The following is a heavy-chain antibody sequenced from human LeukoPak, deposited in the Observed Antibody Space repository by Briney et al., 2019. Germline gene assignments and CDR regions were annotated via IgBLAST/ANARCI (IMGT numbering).Heavy chain of an antibody. V-gene: IGHV3-66*01. J-gene: IGHJ6*02. Sequence: PGGSLRLSCTASGFTFGDYAMSWVRQAPGKGLEWVSVIYSGGSTYYADSVKGRFTISRDNSKNTLYLQMNSLRAEDTAVYYCAKNTGDYVDRSPYYYYYGMDVWGQGTTVTVSS. CDR1: GFTFGDYA. D-gene: IGHD4-17*01. CDR3: AKNTGDYVDRSPYYYYYGMDV. CDR2: IYSGGST.